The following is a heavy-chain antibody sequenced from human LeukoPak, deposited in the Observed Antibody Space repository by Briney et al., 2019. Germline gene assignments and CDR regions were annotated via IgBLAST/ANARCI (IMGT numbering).Heavy chain of an antibody. CDR3: ARDALRVNDFWSGYRNWFDP. D-gene: IGHD3-3*01. Sequence: PGESLRLSCAASGFTFSNYYMRWIRQPPGKGLEWVSYISSSASTIYYAGSVKVRFAIAKENAKNSLYLQMISLSAEDTAVYYCARDALRVNDFWSGYRNWFDPWGQGTLVTVSS. CDR2: ISSSASTI. CDR1: GFTFSNYY. J-gene: IGHJ5*02. V-gene: IGHV3-11*04.